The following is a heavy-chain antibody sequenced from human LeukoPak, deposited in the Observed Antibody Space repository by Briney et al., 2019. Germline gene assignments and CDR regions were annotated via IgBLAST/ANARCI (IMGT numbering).Heavy chain of an antibody. D-gene: IGHD2-2*01. CDR1: GGTFNSFA. CDR3: ARATLTLGHCSSTSCPFDAFDI. V-gene: IGHV1-69*04. J-gene: IGHJ3*02. Sequence: SVKVSCKTSGGTFNSFAINWVRQAPGQGLEWMGRIIPLLGLANYAQKFQGRVTITADTSTSTTYMELSRLRSEDTAVYYCARATLTLGHCSSTSCPFDAFDIWGQGTMVTVSS. CDR2: IIPLLGLA.